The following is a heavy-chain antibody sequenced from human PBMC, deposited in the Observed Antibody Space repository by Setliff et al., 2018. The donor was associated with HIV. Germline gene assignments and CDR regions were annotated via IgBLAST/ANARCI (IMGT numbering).Heavy chain of an antibody. CDR3: ARLTIFGVVEHDY. Sequence: SETLSLPCTVSGGSISSSSYYWGWIRQPPGKGLEWIGSIYCSGSTYYNPSLKSRVTISVDTSKNQFSLKLSSVTAADTAVYYCARLTIFGVVEHDYWGQGTLVTVSS. CDR2: IYCSGST. V-gene: IGHV4-39*01. D-gene: IGHD3-3*01. CDR1: GGSISSSSYY. J-gene: IGHJ4*02.